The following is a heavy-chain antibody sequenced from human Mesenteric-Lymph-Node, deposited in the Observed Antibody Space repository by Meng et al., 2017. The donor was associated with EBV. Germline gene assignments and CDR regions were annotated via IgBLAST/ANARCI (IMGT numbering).Heavy chain of an antibody. D-gene: IGHD2-21*02. V-gene: IGHV4-34*01. J-gene: IGHJ5*02. CDR3: ATTSEVTTTWFDP. CDR1: GGSFSGYY. CDR2: INHSGST. Sequence: QVQLQQWGAGRLKPSXXXXLPCAVYGGSFSGYYWSWIRQPPGKGLEWIGEINHSGSTNYNPSLKSRVTISVDTSKNQFSLKLSSVTAADTAIYYCATTSEVTTTWFDPWDQGTLGTVSS.